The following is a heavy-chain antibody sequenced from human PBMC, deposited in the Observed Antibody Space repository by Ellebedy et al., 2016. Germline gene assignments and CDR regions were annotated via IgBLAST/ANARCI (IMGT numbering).Heavy chain of an antibody. D-gene: IGHD3-3*01. CDR1: GGTFSNYA. V-gene: IGHV1-69*13. Sequence: SVKVSCKASGGTFSNYAISWVRQAPGQGLEWMGGFIPLFGTANYAQKLQGRVSITADESTSTAYMELSGLRSEDTAIYYCATPARYYDFWSGHPPFDYWGQGTLVTVSS. CDR2: FIPLFGTA. CDR3: ATPARYYDFWSGHPPFDY. J-gene: IGHJ4*02.